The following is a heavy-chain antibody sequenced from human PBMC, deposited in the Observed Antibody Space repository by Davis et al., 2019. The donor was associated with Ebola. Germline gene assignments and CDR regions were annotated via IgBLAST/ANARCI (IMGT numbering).Heavy chain of an antibody. J-gene: IGHJ4*02. CDR3: ASGTSSVIVVQPDY. V-gene: IGHV3-30-3*01. Sequence: GGSLRLSCAASGFTFSSYSMHWVRQAPGKGLEWVSLISFDGSNKYRADSFVGRFTISRDNAKNLVYLQMSSLRPEDTAVYYCASGTSSVIVVQPDYWGQGTMVTVSS. CDR1: GFTFSSYS. CDR2: ISFDGSNK. D-gene: IGHD1-26*01.